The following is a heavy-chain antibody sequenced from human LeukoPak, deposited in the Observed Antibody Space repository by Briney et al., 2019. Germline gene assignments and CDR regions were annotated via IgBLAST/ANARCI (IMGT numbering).Heavy chain of an antibody. J-gene: IGHJ4*02. CDR2: MNPNSGNT. Sequence: GASVKVSCKASGYTFTDYDINWVRQATGQGLEWMGWMNPNSGNTGYAQKFQGRVTMTRNTSISTAYMELSSLRSEDTAVYYCARGQYYGSGTYSIDSWGQGILVTVSS. D-gene: IGHD3-10*01. CDR1: GYTFTDYD. V-gene: IGHV1-8*01. CDR3: ARGQYYGSGTYSIDS.